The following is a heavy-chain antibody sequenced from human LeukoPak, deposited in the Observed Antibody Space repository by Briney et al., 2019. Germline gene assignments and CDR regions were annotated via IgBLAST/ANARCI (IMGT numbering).Heavy chain of an antibody. CDR2: IIPIFGTA. CDR1: GGTFSSYA. D-gene: IGHD6-13*01. V-gene: IGHV1-69*13. J-gene: IGHJ6*02. Sequence: SVKVSCKASGGTFSSYAISWVRQAPGQGLEWMGGIIPIFGTANYAQKFQGRVTITADESTSTAYMELSSLRSEDTAVYYCARDRGAAADSFGGNHYYYYGMDVWGQGTTVTVSS. CDR3: ARDRGAAADSFGGNHYYYYGMDV.